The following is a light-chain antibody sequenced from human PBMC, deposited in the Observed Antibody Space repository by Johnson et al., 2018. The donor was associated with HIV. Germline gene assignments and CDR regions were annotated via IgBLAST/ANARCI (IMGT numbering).Light chain of an antibody. Sequence: QSVLTQPPSVSAAPGQKVTISCSGSSSNIGNNYVSWYQQIPGTAPKLLIYENNKRPSGIPDRFSGSKSGTSATLGITGLQTGDEADYYCGTRDNSLSGYVLGTGTKVTVL. V-gene: IGLV1-51*02. CDR2: ENN. CDR1: SSNIGNNY. CDR3: GTRDNSLSGYV. J-gene: IGLJ1*01.